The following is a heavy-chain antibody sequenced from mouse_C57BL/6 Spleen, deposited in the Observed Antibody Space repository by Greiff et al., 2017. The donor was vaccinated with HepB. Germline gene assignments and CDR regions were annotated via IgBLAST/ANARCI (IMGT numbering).Heavy chain of an antibody. J-gene: IGHJ2*01. Sequence: QVQLQQSGAELVKPGASVKISCKASGYAFSSYWMNWVKQRPGKGLEWIGQIYPGDGDTNYNGKFEGKATLTADKSSSTAYMQLSSLTSEDSAVYFCARWLTGAGRYYFDYWGQGTTLTVSS. CDR3: ARWLTGAGRYYFDY. CDR1: GYAFSSYW. CDR2: IYPGDGDT. V-gene: IGHV1-80*01. D-gene: IGHD4-1*01.